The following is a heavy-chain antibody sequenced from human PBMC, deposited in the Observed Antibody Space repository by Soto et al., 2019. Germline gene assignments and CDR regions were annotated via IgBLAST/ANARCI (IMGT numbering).Heavy chain of an antibody. CDR1: GFTFSSYG. Sequence: QVQLVESGGGVVQPGRSLRLSCAASGFTFSSYGMHWVRQAPGKGLECVAVISYDGSNKYYADSVKGRFTISRDNSKNTLYLQMTSLRAEDTAVYYCAKAGVNIVVVPTAKFMHYYYYMDVWGKGTTVTVSS. J-gene: IGHJ6*03. V-gene: IGHV3-30*18. CDR3: AKAGVNIVVVPTAKFMHYYYYMDV. CDR2: ISYDGSNK. D-gene: IGHD2-2*01.